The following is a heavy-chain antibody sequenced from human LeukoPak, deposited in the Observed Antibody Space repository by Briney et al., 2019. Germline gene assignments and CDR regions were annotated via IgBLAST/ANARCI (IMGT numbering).Heavy chain of an antibody. J-gene: IGHJ4*02. CDR3: AKEPTSWFSVFDY. Sequence: PGGSLRLSCAASGFTFSSYAMSWVRQAPGKGLEWVSAISGSGGSTYYADSVKGRFTISRDNSKNTLFLQMSSLRAEDTAIYYCAKEPTSWFSVFDYWGQGTLVTVSS. V-gene: IGHV3-23*01. CDR2: ISGSGGST. CDR1: GFTFSSYA. D-gene: IGHD2-2*01.